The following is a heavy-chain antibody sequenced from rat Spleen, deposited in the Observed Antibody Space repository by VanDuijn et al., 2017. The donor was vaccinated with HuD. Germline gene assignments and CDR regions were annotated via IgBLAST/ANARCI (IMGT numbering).Heavy chain of an antibody. V-gene: IGHV5-29*01. J-gene: IGHJ4*01. CDR3: ATGDVMDA. D-gene: IGHD1-4*01. CDR2: ISYDGGGT. CDR1: GFTLSDYY. Sequence: EVQLVESGGGLVQPGRSLKLSCAASGFTLSDYYMAWVRQAPTKGLEWVATISYDGGGTYYRDSVKGRFTISRDNAKSTLYLQMDSLRSEDTATYYCATGDVMDAWGQGASVTVSS.